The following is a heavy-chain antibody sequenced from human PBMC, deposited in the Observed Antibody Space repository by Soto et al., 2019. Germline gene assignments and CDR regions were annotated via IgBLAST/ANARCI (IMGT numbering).Heavy chain of an antibody. CDR1: GGTFSSYA. CDR2: IIPIFGTA. V-gene: IGHV1-69*13. CDR3: ATLWSGYYPGYYYGTDV. J-gene: IGHJ6*02. D-gene: IGHD3-3*01. Sequence: WASVKVSCKASGGTFSSYAISWVRQAPGQGLEWMGGIIPIFGTANYAQKFQGRVTITADESTSTAYMELSSLRSEDTAVYYCATLWSGYYPGYYYGTDVWGQGTTVTLSS.